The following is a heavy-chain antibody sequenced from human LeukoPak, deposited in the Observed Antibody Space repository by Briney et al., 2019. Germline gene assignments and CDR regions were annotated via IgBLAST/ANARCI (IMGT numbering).Heavy chain of an antibody. CDR2: IKQDGSEK. CDR3: ARAGSNWNYVY. Sequence: PGVSLRLSCAASGFTFRGFLMSRVRQIPGKGLEWVANIKQDGSEKYYADALKGRFTISRDNTKNSLSLQMNSLIVEDTAVYYCARAGSNWNYVYWGQGTLVTVSS. D-gene: IGHD1-7*01. CDR1: GFTFRGFL. J-gene: IGHJ4*02. V-gene: IGHV3-7*01.